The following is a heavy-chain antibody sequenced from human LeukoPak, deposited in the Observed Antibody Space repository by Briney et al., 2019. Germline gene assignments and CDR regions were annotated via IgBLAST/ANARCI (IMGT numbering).Heavy chain of an antibody. V-gene: IGHV3-23*01. Sequence: GGSLRLSCAASGFTFSSYDMSWVRQAPGKGLEWVSSISGGGSTYYADSVKGRFTISRDNPKTTLYLQMNSLRAEDTAVYYCAKTFYSGSYLGFDYWGQGTLVTVSS. CDR2: ISGGGST. CDR1: GFTFSSYD. D-gene: IGHD1-26*01. CDR3: AKTFYSGSYLGFDY. J-gene: IGHJ4*02.